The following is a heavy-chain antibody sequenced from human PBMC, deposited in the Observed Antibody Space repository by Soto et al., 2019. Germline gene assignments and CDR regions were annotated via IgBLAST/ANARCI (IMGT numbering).Heavy chain of an antibody. Sequence: EVQLVESGGGLVQPGGSLSLSCAASGFIFTNYWMNWVRQAPGKGPVWVARVNSDGSSAYYADSVKGRFTFSRDNAKNTLYLPMNSLTLEDTAVSYCARDFYASCDYWGRGTLVTVSS. CDR3: ARDFYASCDY. D-gene: IGHD2-2*01. V-gene: IGHV3-74*01. CDR2: VNSDGSSA. J-gene: IGHJ4*02. CDR1: GFIFTNYW.